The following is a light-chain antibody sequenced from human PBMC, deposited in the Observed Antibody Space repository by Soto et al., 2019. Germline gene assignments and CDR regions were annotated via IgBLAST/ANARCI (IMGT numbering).Light chain of an antibody. Sequence: EIVLTQSPATLSLSPGETATLSCRASQSVRNYLAWYQQKPGQAPRLLIYDASNRATGIPARFSGTGSETDFTLTISSLEPEDFAVYYCLKYGRSPGWTFGKGTKVDIK. CDR2: DAS. J-gene: IGKJ1*01. CDR3: LKYGRSPGWT. V-gene: IGKV3-11*01. CDR1: QSVRNY.